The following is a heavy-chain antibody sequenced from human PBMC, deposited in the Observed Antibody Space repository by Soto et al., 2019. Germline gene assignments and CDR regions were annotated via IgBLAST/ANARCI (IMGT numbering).Heavy chain of an antibody. Sequence: EVQLLESGGGLVQPGGSLRLSCAASGFTFSSYAMSWVRQAPGQGLEWVSAISGSGGSTYYADSVKGRFPISRDNSKNPLYLQMNSLRAEDTSVYYCAYSSTPLDYWGQGTLVTVSS. J-gene: IGHJ4*02. V-gene: IGHV3-23*01. CDR1: GFTFSSYA. CDR3: AYSSTPLDY. CDR2: ISGSGGST. D-gene: IGHD6-13*01.